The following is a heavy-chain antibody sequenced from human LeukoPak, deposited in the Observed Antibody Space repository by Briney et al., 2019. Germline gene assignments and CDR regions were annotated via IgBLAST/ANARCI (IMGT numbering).Heavy chain of an antibody. CDR1: GFTFSNHW. CDR3: ARYRGLGGGYYFDY. V-gene: IGHV3-7*04. D-gene: IGHD5-12*01. Sequence: GGSLRLSCAVSGFTFSNHWMGWVRQAPGKGLEWVANIKEDGSEKYYVDSVKGRFAISRDNAKNSLHLQMNSLRAEDTAVYYCARYRGLGGGYYFDYWGQGTLVTVSS. CDR2: IKEDGSEK. J-gene: IGHJ4*02.